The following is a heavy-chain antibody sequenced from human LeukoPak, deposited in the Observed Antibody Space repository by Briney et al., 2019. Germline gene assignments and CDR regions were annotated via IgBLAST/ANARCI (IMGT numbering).Heavy chain of an antibody. V-gene: IGHV1-2*02. CDR1: GYTFTSYY. Sequence: ASVKVSCKASGYTFTSYYMHWGRQAPGQGLEWMGWINPNSGGTNYAQKFQGRVTMTGDTSISTAYMELSRLRSDDAAVYYCARHAYYDSSGPPTDRTFDIWGQGTMVTVSS. CDR2: INPNSGGT. J-gene: IGHJ3*02. CDR3: ARHAYYDSSGPPTDRTFDI. D-gene: IGHD3-22*01.